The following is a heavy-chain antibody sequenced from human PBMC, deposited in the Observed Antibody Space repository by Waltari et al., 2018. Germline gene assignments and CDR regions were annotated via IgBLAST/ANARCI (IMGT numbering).Heavy chain of an antibody. CDR3: ARDEGSSWYAGGPGGRIDY. V-gene: IGHV3-30-3*01. Sequence: QVQLVESGGGVVQPGRSLRLSCAASVFTFSSYAMHWVRQAPGTGLEWVAVISYDGSNKYYADSVKGRLTISRDNSKNTLYLQRNSLRAEDTAVYYCARDEGSSWYAGGPGGRIDYWGQGTLVTVSS. CDR2: ISYDGSNK. J-gene: IGHJ4*02. CDR1: VFTFSSYA. D-gene: IGHD6-13*01.